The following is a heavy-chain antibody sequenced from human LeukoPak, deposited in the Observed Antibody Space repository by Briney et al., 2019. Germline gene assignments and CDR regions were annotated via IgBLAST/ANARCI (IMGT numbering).Heavy chain of an antibody. CDR2: INHSGST. J-gene: IGHJ5*02. CDR1: GGSFSGYY. V-gene: IGHV4-34*01. Sequence: SETLSLTCAVYGGSFSGYYWSWIRQPSGKGLEWIGEINHSGSTNYNPSLKSRVTISVDTSKNQFSLKLSSVTAADTAVYYCARGISSSSWWFDPWGQGTLVTVSS. D-gene: IGHD6-6*01. CDR3: ARGISSSSWWFDP.